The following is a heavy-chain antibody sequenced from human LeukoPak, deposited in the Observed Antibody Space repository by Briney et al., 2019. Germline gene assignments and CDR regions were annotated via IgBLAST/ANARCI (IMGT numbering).Heavy chain of an antibody. CDR3: ARDLGYSSSWEDY. Sequence: GASVKVSCKASGYTFTGYYMHWVRQAPGQGLEWMGWINPNNGGTNYAQKFQGRVTMTRDTSISTAYMELSRLRSDDTAVYYCARDLGYSSSWEDYWGQGTLVTVSS. J-gene: IGHJ4*02. CDR2: INPNNGGT. D-gene: IGHD6-13*01. CDR1: GYTFTGYY. V-gene: IGHV1-2*02.